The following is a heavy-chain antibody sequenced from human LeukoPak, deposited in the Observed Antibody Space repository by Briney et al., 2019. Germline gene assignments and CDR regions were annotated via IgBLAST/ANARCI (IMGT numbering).Heavy chain of an antibody. J-gene: IGHJ6*03. D-gene: IGHD3-10*01. CDR2: INAGNGNT. Sequence: ASVKVSCKASSYTFTNYAFTWVRQAPGQGLEWMGWINAGNGNTKYSQEFQGRVTITRDTSASTAYMELSSLRSEDMAVYYCARARGYGSGSYYYMDVWGKGTTVTVSS. CDR1: SYTFTNYA. CDR3: ARARGYGSGSYYYMDV. V-gene: IGHV1-3*03.